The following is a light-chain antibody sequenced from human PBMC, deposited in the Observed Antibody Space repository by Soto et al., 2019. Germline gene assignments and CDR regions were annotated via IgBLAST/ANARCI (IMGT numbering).Light chain of an antibody. CDR3: SSYAGSNNLYV. Sequence: QSVLTQPPSASGSPGQSVTTSCTGTSSDVGGYNYVSWYQQHPGKAPKLMIYEVSKRPSGVPDRFSGSKSGNTASLSVSGLQAEDEADYYCSSYAGSNNLYVFGTGTKVT. J-gene: IGLJ1*01. V-gene: IGLV2-8*01. CDR1: SSDVGGYNY. CDR2: EVS.